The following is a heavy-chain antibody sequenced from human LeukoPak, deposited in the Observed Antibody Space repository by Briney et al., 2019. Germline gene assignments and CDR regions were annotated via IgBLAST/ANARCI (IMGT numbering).Heavy chain of an antibody. V-gene: IGHV3-64D*06. D-gene: IGHD3-10*01. CDR3: VKGITMVRGRRIQLWPGG. CDR2: ISSNGGST. CDR1: GFTFSSYA. J-gene: IGHJ4*02. Sequence: GGSLRLSCSASGFTFSSYAMHWVRQAPGKGLEYVSAISSNGGSTYYADSVKGRFTISRDNSKNTLYPQMSSLRAEDTAVYYCVKGITMVRGRRIQLWPGGWGQGTLVTVSS.